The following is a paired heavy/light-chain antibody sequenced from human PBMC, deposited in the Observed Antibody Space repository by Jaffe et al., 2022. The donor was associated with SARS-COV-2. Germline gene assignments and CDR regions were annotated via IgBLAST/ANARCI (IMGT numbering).Light chain of an antibody. J-gene: IGKJ2*01. CDR1: QSVSSN. V-gene: IGKV3-15*01. Sequence: EIVMTQSPVTMSVSPGERATLSCRASQSVSSNLAWYQHKPGQAPRLLIYGASTRATGVPARFSGSGSGTEFTLTISSLQSEDCAIYYCQQYSNWPPGYTFGQGTKLEI. CDR3: QQYSNWPPGYT. CDR2: GAS.
Heavy chain of an antibody. J-gene: IGHJ4*02. V-gene: IGHV1-46*01. CDR1: GYTFTSYY. Sequence: QVQLVQSGAEVKKPGASVKVSCKAFGYTFTSYYMHWVRQAPGQGLEWMGIINPSGSSTSYAQKFQGRVTLTRDTSTSTVYMDLTSLRSEDTAVYYCARGGIAPAAMPFDSWGQGTLVTVSS. CDR2: INPSGSST. CDR3: ARGGIAPAAMPFDS. D-gene: IGHD2-2*01.